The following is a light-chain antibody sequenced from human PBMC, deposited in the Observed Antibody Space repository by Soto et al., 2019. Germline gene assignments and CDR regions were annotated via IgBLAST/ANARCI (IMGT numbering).Light chain of an antibody. CDR3: QQSYSPPPIT. V-gene: IGKV1-5*03. J-gene: IGKJ5*01. CDR1: QNIGSW. CDR2: KVS. Sequence: DIQMTQSPSTLSASVGDRVNXXXXXSQNIGSWVAWYQQQPGKGPKFLINKVSNLXXGVPSRISGSGSGTDFTLTISGLQPEDFATYYCQQSYSPPPITFGQGTRLEI.